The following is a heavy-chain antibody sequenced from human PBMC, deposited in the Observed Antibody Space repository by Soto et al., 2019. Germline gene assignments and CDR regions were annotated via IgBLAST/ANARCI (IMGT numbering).Heavy chain of an antibody. CDR1: GFSITTYGVG. CDR3: AHRLTLTSTWNYGAFDF. CDR2: TYWDDDN. Sequence: SGPTLVNPTQTLTLTCSLSGFSITTYGVGVGWVRQPPGKALEWLAFTYWDDDNRYNPSLKSRLPTMKDISRNQVVLTTTNMDPADTATYYCAHRLTLTSTWNYGAFDFWGQGALVTVSS. V-gene: IGHV2-5*02. D-gene: IGHD1-7*01. J-gene: IGHJ3*01.